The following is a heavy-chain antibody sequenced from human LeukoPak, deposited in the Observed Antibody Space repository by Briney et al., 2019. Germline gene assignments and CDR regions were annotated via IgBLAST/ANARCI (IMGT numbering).Heavy chain of an antibody. CDR3: ARNEPAVSVVDAFDV. D-gene: IGHD1-1*01. V-gene: IGHV1-2*02. Sequence: GASVKVSCKPSGYNFNSYYIHWVRQAPGQGLTWMGWINPDNGKTKYAPRFQGRVTMTWDTSINTAYVDLSGLRSDDTAVYYCARNEPAVSVVDAFDVWGQGTVVTVSS. CDR2: INPDNGKT. J-gene: IGHJ3*01. CDR1: GYNFNSYY.